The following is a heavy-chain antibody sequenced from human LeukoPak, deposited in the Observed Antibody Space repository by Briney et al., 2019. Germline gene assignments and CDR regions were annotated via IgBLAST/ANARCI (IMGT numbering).Heavy chain of an antibody. CDR2: FSYSGST. J-gene: IGHJ4*02. V-gene: IGHV4-59*01. CDR1: GVSISDYH. CDR3: ARMYSGTSYYFDF. D-gene: IGHD1-26*01. Sequence: SETLSLTCSVSGVSISDYHWIWIRQPPAKGLEWMGYFSYSGSTRYNPSLKSRVTMSVDTSKNQFSLSVISVAAADTAVYYCARMYSGTSYYFDFWGQGTLVTVSS.